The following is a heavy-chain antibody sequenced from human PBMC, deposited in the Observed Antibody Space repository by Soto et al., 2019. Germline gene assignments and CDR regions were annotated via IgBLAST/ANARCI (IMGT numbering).Heavy chain of an antibody. D-gene: IGHD4-17*01. V-gene: IGHV3-74*01. CDR1: GLTFSNYW. Sequence: EVQLVESGGGLVQPGGSLRLSCEASGLTFSNYWMHWVRQAPGKGLMWVSRISDDGSTTTYADSVKGRFTISRDNAKNTLYLQMNSLRADDTAVYYCHSSRDYKFGYWGQGTLVTVSS. J-gene: IGHJ4*02. CDR2: ISDDGSTT. CDR3: HSSRDYKFGY.